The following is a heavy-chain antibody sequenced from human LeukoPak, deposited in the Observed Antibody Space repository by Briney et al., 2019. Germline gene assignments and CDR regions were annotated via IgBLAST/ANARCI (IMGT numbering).Heavy chain of an antibody. Sequence: SETLSLTCAVYGGSFSGCYWSWIRQPPGKGLEWIGEINHSGSTNYNPSLKSRVTISVDTSKNQFSLKLSSVTAADTAVYYCARGVVRGVNPYYYYYGMDVWGQGTTVTVSS. D-gene: IGHD3-10*01. J-gene: IGHJ6*02. CDR2: INHSGST. V-gene: IGHV4-34*01. CDR3: ARGVVRGVNPYYYYYGMDV. CDR1: GGSFSGCY.